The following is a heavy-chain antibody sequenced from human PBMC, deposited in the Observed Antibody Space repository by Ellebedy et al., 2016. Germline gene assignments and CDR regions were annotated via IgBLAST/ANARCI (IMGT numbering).Heavy chain of an antibody. CDR3: ARHEAITMIVVVIWGWFDP. D-gene: IGHD3-22*01. Sequence: SETLSLTXTVSGGSISSSSYYWGWIRQPPGKGLEWIGSIYYSGSTYYNPSLKSRVTISVDTSKNQFSLKLSSVTAADTAVYYCARHEAITMIVVVIWGWFDPWGQGTLVTVSS. CDR1: GGSISSSSYY. V-gene: IGHV4-39*01. J-gene: IGHJ5*02. CDR2: IYYSGST.